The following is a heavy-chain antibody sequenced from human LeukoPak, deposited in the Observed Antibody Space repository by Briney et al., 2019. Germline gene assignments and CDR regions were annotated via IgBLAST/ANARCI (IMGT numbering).Heavy chain of an antibody. Sequence: SGGSLRLSCAASGFTFSSYSTNWVRQAPGKGLERVSSISSSSSYIYYADSVKGRFTISRDNAKNSLYLQMNSLRAEDTAVYYCARDIAQVLVRDGYNLWGQGTLVTVSS. J-gene: IGHJ5*02. V-gene: IGHV3-21*01. CDR2: ISSSSSYI. CDR3: ARDIAQVLVRDGYNL. D-gene: IGHD5-24*01. CDR1: GFTFSSYS.